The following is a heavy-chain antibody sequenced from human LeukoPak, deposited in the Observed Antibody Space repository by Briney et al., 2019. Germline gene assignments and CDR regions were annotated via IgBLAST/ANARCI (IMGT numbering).Heavy chain of an antibody. CDR3: AKGKASGLVDWFDP. CDR1: GFAFSSYA. J-gene: IGHJ5*02. D-gene: IGHD6-13*01. V-gene: IGHV3-23*01. Sequence: PGGSLRLSCAASGFAFSSYAITWVRQTPAKGLEWVATITGSGTNTFYADSVRGRFAISRDNTKNTLSLHMSSLRVEDTAVYYCAKGKASGLVDWFDPWGQGTQVTVSS. CDR2: ITGSGTNT.